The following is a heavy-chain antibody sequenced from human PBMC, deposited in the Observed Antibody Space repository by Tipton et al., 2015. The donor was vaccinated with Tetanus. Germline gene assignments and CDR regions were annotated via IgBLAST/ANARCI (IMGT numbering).Heavy chain of an antibody. Sequence: SLRLSCAASGFTFSSYWMSWVRQAPGKGLEWVANMKQDGREKYYVDSVKGRFTISRDNAKNSLYLQMNSLRAEDTAVYYCARGSVDTVTTYYYYYGMDVWGQGTTVTVSS. D-gene: IGHD4-11*01. CDR1: GFTFSSYW. CDR2: MKQDGREK. CDR3: ARGSVDTVTTYYYYYGMDV. J-gene: IGHJ6*02. V-gene: IGHV3-7*01.